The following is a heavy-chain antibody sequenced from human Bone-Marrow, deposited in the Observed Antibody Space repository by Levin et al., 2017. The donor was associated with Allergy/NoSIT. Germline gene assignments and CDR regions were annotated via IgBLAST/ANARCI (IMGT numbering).Heavy chain of an antibody. CDR1: GGSISSSEYY. CDR3: ARAPYSSSCCYFDY. J-gene: IGHJ4*02. Sequence: SETLSLTCTVSGGSISSSEYYWSWSRQTPGNGLEWIGYIYHSGSAYYNPSLKSRVTISVDTSKNLFSVDLRSVTAADTAVYFCARAPYSSSCCYFDYWGQGALVTVSS. V-gene: IGHV4-30-4*01. CDR2: IYHSGSA. D-gene: IGHD6-13*01.